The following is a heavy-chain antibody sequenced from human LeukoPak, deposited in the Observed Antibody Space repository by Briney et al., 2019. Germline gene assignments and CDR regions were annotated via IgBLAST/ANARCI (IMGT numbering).Heavy chain of an antibody. J-gene: IGHJ4*02. CDR1: GFTFSSSA. V-gene: IGHV3-30*04. CDR2: ISYDGSNK. CDR3: ARGSLGYCDSTSCFIQFDY. Sequence: GGSLRLSCAASGFTFSSSAIHWVRQAPGKGLEWVAVISYDGSNKNYADSVKGRFTISRDNSKNTLYLQMNSLRAEDTAVYYCARGSLGYCDSTSCFIQFDYWGQGTLVTVSS. D-gene: IGHD2-2*01.